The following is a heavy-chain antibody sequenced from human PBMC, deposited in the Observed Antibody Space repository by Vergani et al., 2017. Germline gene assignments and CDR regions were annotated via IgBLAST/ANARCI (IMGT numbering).Heavy chain of an antibody. Sequence: EVQLVESGGGLIHPGGSLRLSCEGSGFSFSGYWMHWVRQSPEKGLVWVSRIKSDGSITNYADSVKGRFTISRDNAKNTLYLQMDDLRAEDTAVYYCAKDLSVVEAADDFRGQGTLVTVSS. J-gene: IGHJ4*02. V-gene: IGHV3-74*01. CDR1: GFSFSGYW. CDR2: IKSDGSIT. CDR3: AKDLSVVEAADDF. D-gene: IGHD6-13*01.